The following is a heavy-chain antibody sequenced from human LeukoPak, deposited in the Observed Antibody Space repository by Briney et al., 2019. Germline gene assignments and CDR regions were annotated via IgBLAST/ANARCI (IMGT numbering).Heavy chain of an antibody. Sequence: ASVKVSCKASGYTFTGYYMHWVRQAPGQGLEWMGWINPNSGGTNYAQKFQGRVTMTRDTSISTAYMELSRLRSDDTAVYYCARGGYSSSWYSGYIDYWGQGTLVTVSS. D-gene: IGHD6-13*01. CDR1: GYTFTGYY. CDR2: INPNSGGT. J-gene: IGHJ4*02. V-gene: IGHV1-2*02. CDR3: ARGGYSSSWYSGYIDY.